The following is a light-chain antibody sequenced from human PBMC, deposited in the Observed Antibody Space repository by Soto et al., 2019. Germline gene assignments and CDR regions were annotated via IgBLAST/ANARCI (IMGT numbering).Light chain of an antibody. CDR1: QSISSY. CDR2: AAS. J-gene: IGKJ3*01. V-gene: IGKV1-39*01. Sequence: DIQMTQSPSSLSASVGDRVTITCRASQSISSYLNWYQQKPGKAPKLLIYAASSLQSGVPSRFSGSGSGTDFTLTISSLQHEDFATYSCQQSYSTLLTLGHGTKVDIK. CDR3: QQSYSTLLT.